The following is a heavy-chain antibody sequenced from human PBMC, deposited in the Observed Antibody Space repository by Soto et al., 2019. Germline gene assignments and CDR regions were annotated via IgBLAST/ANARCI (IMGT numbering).Heavy chain of an antibody. CDR2: IQTNGST. Sequence: SATLSLTCAVCGGSFSGYYWSWIRQPAGKGLEWLGQIQTNGSTDYDPSLKSRVTISIDTSKNQFSLKVTSVTAADTAVYFCAKGAGPPWFDPWGQGTLVTV. CDR3: AKGAGPPWFDP. V-gene: IGHV4-59*10. J-gene: IGHJ5*02. CDR1: GGSFSGYY.